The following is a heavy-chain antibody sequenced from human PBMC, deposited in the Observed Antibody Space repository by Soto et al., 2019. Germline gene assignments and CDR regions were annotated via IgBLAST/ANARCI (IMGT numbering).Heavy chain of an antibody. J-gene: IGHJ4*02. Sequence: GGYLRLSCAASGCTFSSYGMHWVRQAPGKGLEWVAVIWYDGSNKYYADSVKGRFTISRDNSKNTLYLQMNSLRAEDTAVYYCAREAAAGTLDYWGQGTLVTVSS. CDR1: GCTFSSYG. CDR3: AREAAAGTLDY. D-gene: IGHD6-13*01. V-gene: IGHV3-33*01. CDR2: IWYDGSNK.